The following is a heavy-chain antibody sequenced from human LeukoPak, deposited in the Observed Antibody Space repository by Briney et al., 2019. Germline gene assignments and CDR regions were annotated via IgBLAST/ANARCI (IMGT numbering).Heavy chain of an antibody. CDR3: ARERGLTIWGDAFDI. J-gene: IGHJ3*02. Sequence: PGGSLRLSCAASGFTFSSYWMHWVRQAPGKGLVRVSRINSDGSSTSYADSVKGRFTISRDNAKNTLYLQMNSLRAEDTAVYYCARERGLTIWGDAFDIWGQGTMVTVSS. D-gene: IGHD3-9*01. CDR2: INSDGSST. CDR1: GFTFSSYW. V-gene: IGHV3-74*01.